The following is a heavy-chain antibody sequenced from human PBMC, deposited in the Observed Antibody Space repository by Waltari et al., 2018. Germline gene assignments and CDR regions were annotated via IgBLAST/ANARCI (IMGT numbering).Heavy chain of an antibody. CDR2: INHSGST. Sequence: QVQLQQWGAGLLKPSETLSLTCAVYGGSFSGYYWSWIRQPPGKGLEWIGEINHSGSTNYNPSLKSRVTISVDTSKNQFSLKLSSVTAADTAVYYCARGPLRYCSSTSCYRARSYYYMDVWGKGTTVTISS. D-gene: IGHD2-2*02. CDR3: ARGPLRYCSSTSCYRARSYYYMDV. J-gene: IGHJ6*03. CDR1: GGSFSGYY. V-gene: IGHV4-34*01.